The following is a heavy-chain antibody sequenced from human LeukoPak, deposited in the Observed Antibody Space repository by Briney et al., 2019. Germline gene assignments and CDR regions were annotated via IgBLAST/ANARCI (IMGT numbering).Heavy chain of an antibody. D-gene: IGHD3-10*01. J-gene: IGHJ4*02. CDR3: ARSGLGSGSHYHPFDY. CDR1: GGSISSGGYY. CDR2: IYYSGST. Sequence: SETLSLTCTVSGGSISSGGYYWSWIRQHPGKGLEWIGYIYYSGSTYYNPSLKSRVTISVDTSKNQFSLKLSSVTAADTAVYYCARSGLGSGSHYHPFDYWGQGTLVTVSS. V-gene: IGHV4-31*03.